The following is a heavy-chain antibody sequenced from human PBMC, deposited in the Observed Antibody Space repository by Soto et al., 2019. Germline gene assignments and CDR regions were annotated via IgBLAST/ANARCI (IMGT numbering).Heavy chain of an antibody. Sequence: GGSLRLSCAASGFTFSNAWMSWVRQAPGKGLEWVGRIKSKTDGGTTDYAAPVKGRFTISRDDSKNTLYLQMNSLKTEDTAVYYCTTDYGDYVYYYYYMEVWGKGTTVTVSS. V-gene: IGHV3-15*01. CDR3: TTDYGDYVYYYYYMEV. CDR2: IKSKTDGGTT. J-gene: IGHJ6*03. D-gene: IGHD4-17*01. CDR1: GFTFSNAW.